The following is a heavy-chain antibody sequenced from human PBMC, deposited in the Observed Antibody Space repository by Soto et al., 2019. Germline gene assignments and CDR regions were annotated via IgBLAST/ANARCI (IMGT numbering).Heavy chain of an antibody. CDR1: GGSISSGDYY. V-gene: IGHV4-31*03. CDR2: IYSSGST. D-gene: IGHD3-22*01. Sequence: QVQLQESGPGLVKPSQTLSLTCTVSGGSISSGDYYWSWICHHPGKGLEWIGYIYSSGSTYYNPSLRSRVTISADTSKNQFSLRLSSVTAADTAVYYCVRDYDYDTSRNDAFDIWGQGTMVTVSS. J-gene: IGHJ3*02. CDR3: VRDYDYDTSRNDAFDI.